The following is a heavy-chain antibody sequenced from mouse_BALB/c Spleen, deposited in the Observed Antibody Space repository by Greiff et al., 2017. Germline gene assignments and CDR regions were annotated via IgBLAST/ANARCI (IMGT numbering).Heavy chain of an antibody. Sequence: VKLQQPGAELVKPGASVKLSCKASGYTFTSYYMYWVKQRPGQGLEWIGGINPSNGGTNFNEKFKSKATLTVDKSSSTAYMQLSSLTSEDSAVYYCTRGRYDGHYYAMDYWGQGTSVTVSS. D-gene: IGHD2-3*01. CDR3: TRGRYDGHYYAMDY. V-gene: IGHV1S81*02. J-gene: IGHJ4*01. CDR1: GYTFTSYY. CDR2: INPSNGGT.